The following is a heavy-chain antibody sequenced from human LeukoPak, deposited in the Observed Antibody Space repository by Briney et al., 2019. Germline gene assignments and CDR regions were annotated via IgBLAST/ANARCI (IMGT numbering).Heavy chain of an antibody. CDR2: IYPGDSDT. J-gene: IGHJ5*02. V-gene: IGHV5-51*01. CDR3: ARLISRRGNWFDR. Sequence: GESLQISCKGSGYSFTSYWIGWVRQMPGKGLEWMGIIYPGDSDTRYTPSFQGQATISADKSISTAYLQWSSLKATDTAMYYGARLISRRGNWFDRWGQGTLVTVSS. D-gene: IGHD2-15*01. CDR1: GYSFTSYW.